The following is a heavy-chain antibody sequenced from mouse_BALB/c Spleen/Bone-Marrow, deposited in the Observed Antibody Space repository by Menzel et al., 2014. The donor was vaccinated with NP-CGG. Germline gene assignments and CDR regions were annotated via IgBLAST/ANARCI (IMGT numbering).Heavy chain of an antibody. CDR1: GYTFTSYW. V-gene: IGHV1-59*01. CDR3: ARLDGNYRNYFDY. D-gene: IGHD2-1*01. Sequence: QVQLQQSGPELVRPGTSVKMPCKASGYTFTSYWTHWVKQRPGQGLEWIGMIDPSNSESRLNQKFKDKATLSVDKSSNTAYMQLSSLTSEDSAVYYCARLDGNYRNYFDYWGQGTSLTVSS. CDR2: IDPSNSES. J-gene: IGHJ2*02.